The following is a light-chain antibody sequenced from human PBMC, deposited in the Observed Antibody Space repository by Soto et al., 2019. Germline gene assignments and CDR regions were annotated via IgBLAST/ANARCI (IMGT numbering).Light chain of an antibody. CDR3: QQYNNWPPVT. Sequence: EIVLAQSPATLSVSPGERATLSCRASQSVSNNLAWYQHKHGQTPRLLISGASTRATRIAVRFSGSGSGTQFTLTISSLQSEDFAVYYCQQYNNWPPVTFGQGTKLEIK. CDR1: QSVSNN. J-gene: IGKJ2*01. CDR2: GAS. V-gene: IGKV3-15*01.